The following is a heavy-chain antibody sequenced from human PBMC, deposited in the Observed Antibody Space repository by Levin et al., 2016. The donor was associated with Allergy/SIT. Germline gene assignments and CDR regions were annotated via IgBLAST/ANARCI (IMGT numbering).Heavy chain of an antibody. D-gene: IGHD5-24*01. J-gene: IGHJ4*02. CDR1: GFTFSDYY. V-gene: IGHV3-11*06. CDR3: ARDPIDGYGHFDY. Sequence: GGSLRLSCAASGFTFSDYYMGWIRQAPGKGLEWISYISTNAAHTTYADSVKGRFTISRDNAKNSLYLQMNSLRAEDTAVYYCARDPIDGYGHFDYWGQGTLVTVSS. CDR2: ISTNAAHT.